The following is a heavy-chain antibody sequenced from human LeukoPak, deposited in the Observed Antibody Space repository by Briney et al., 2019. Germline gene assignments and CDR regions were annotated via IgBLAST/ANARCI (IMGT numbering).Heavy chain of an antibody. V-gene: IGHV3-9*01. D-gene: IGHD3-3*01. CDR3: ARDQYDTWSRRGNFDS. Sequence: GGSRRLSCAASGFTFDDYAMHWVRQAPGKGLEWVSGISWNSGSIGYADSVKGRFTISRDNAKNSLYLQMNSLRAEDTALYYCARDQYDTWSRRGNFDSWGQGTLVIVSS. CDR1: GFTFDDYA. CDR2: ISWNSGSI. J-gene: IGHJ4*02.